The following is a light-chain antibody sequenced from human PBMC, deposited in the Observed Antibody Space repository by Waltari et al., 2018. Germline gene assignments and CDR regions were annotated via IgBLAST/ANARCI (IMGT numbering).Light chain of an antibody. J-gene: IGKJ2*01. Sequence: TQSPAPLSVSPGERATLPCRASQRITSNLAWYQQKPGQAPRLLIYGASNRATGIPARFSGSGSGTEFTLTIDSLQSEDFAVYYCQQYNNWPPYTFGQGTKLEIK. CDR1: QRITSN. CDR2: GAS. V-gene: IGKV3-15*01. CDR3: QQYNNWPPYT.